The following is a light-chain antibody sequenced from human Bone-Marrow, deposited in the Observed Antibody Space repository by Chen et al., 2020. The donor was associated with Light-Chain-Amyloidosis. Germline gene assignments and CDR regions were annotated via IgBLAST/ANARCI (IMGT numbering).Light chain of an antibody. J-gene: IGKJ5*01. CDR2: DTS. CDR1: QSVSRY. CDR3: QQRRET. Sequence: EIVLTQSPATLSLSPGERATLFCRASQSVSRYLAWYQQKPGQAPRLLIYDTSNRATGIPTRFSASGSGTDFTLTISRREPEDFAVYYCQQRRETFGQGTRLEI. V-gene: IGKV3-11*01.